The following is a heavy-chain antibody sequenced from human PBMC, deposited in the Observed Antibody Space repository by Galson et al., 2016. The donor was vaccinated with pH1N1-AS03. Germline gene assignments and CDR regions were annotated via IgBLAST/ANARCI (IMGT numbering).Heavy chain of an antibody. J-gene: IGHJ4*02. V-gene: IGHV1-3*01. CDR1: GHNFTNYA. Sequence: SVKVSCKASGHNFTNYAIHWVRQAPGQRPEWMGWINVGSGNTKYSQKFQGRVTMTRGTSASTAYMELSSLTSDDTSVYYCARGFLEAVIDYWGQGSLVTVSS. CDR3: ARGFLEAVIDY. CDR2: INVGSGNT. D-gene: IGHD3-3*01.